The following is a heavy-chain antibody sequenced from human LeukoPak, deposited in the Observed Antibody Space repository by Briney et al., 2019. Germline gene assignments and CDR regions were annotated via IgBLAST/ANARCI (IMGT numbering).Heavy chain of an antibody. Sequence: SETLSLTCTVSGGSISSYYWSWIRQPAGKGLEWIGRIYTSGSTNYNPSLKSRVTMSVDTSKNQFSLKLSSVTAADTAVYYCAGGGGIYSSSWSPLDYWGQGTLVTVSS. CDR3: AGGGGIYSSSWSPLDY. V-gene: IGHV4-4*07. D-gene: IGHD6-13*01. J-gene: IGHJ4*02. CDR1: GGSISSYY. CDR2: IYTSGST.